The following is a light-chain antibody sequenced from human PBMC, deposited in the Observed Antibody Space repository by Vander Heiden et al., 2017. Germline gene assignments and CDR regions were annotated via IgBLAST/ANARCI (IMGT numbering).Light chain of an antibody. J-gene: IGLJ2*01. CDR2: GNN. CDR3: DSRDSSGDHVV. Sequence: SSELTQDPAASVALGQTVTLTCQGDSLRRYYATWYQKKPRRAPVLVIYGNNERPSGIPDRFSGSSSGNTASLTITGTQAEDEADYYCDSRDSSGDHVVFGGGTKLTVL. V-gene: IGLV3-19*01. CDR1: SLRRYY.